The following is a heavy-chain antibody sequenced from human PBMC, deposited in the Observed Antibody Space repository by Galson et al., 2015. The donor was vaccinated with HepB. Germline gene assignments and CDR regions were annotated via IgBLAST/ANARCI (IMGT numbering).Heavy chain of an antibody. CDR2: ISSSSSTI. CDR1: GFTFSSYS. Sequence: SLRLSCAASGFTFSSYSMNWVRQAPGKGLEWVSYISSSSSTIYYADSVRGRFTISRDNAKNSLYLQMNSLRDEDTAVYYCARVGELYVSRPHYGMDVWGQGTTVTVSS. V-gene: IGHV3-48*02. J-gene: IGHJ6*02. D-gene: IGHD3-10*01. CDR3: ARVGELYVSRPHYGMDV.